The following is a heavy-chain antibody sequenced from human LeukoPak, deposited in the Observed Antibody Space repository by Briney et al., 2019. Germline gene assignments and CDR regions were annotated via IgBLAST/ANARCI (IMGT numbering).Heavy chain of an antibody. V-gene: IGHV3-7*01. CDR2: IKQDGSEK. CDR3: AKGVETGVDWFDP. Sequence: GGSLRLSCAASGFTFSTYWMTWVRQAPGKGLEWVANIKQDGSEKYYVDSVKGRFTISRDNAKNSLYLQMNSLRAEDTAVYYCAKGVETGVDWFDPWGQGTLVTVSS. CDR1: GFTFSTYW. D-gene: IGHD7-27*01. J-gene: IGHJ5*02.